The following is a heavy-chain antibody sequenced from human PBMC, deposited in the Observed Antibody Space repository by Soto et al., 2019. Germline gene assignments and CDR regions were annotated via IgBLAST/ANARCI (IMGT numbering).Heavy chain of an antibody. V-gene: IGHV3-21*01. CDR2: ISSSSSYI. J-gene: IGHJ6*03. D-gene: IGHD6-6*01. Sequence: EVQLVESGGGLDKPGGSLRLSCAASGFTFSSYSMNWVRQAPGKGLEWVSSISSSSSYIYYADSVKGRFTISRDNAKNSLYLQMNSLRAEDTAVYYCARDYAPRDSSSSSPRGYYYYYYMDVWGKGTTVTVSS. CDR1: GFTFSSYS. CDR3: ARDYAPRDSSSSSPRGYYYYYYMDV.